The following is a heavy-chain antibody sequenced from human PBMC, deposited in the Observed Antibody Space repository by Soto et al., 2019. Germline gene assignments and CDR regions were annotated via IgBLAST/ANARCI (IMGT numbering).Heavy chain of an antibody. V-gene: IGHV3-11*01. D-gene: IGHD1-1*01. CDR1: VFSFIDSY. J-gene: IGHJ4*02. CDR2: ISSGAFTI. Sequence: GRSLRLSCVVSVFSFIDSYMTWVRQIPGKGLEWIASISSGAFTISYAAAVKGRFTISRDDGHNSLFLQMDSLRAEDTALYYCARDTTRLEHWGQGTLVTVSS. CDR3: ARDTTRLEH.